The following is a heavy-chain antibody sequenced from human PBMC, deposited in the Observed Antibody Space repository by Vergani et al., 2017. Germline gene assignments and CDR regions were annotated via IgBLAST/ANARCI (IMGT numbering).Heavy chain of an antibody. J-gene: IGHJ3*01. CDR3: VHRLGYFDWDGAFDV. CDR2: VYWNDDE. CDR1: GFSLTTGGEG. D-gene: IGHD3-9*01. Sequence: QITLRESGPTLVKPTQTLTLTCTSSGFSLTTGGEGVGWIRQPPGRAREWLAFVYWNDDERYSPSLKSRVTITKDTSKNEVILTMATMDPVDTATYYCVHRLGYFDWDGAFDVWGPGTMVTVSS. V-gene: IGHV2-5*01.